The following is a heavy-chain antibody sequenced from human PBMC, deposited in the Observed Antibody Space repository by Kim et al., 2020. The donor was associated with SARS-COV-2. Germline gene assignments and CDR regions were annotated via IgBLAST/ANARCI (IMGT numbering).Heavy chain of an antibody. CDR2: ISYDGSNK. Sequence: GGSLRLSCAASGFTFSSYAMHWVRQAPGKGLEWVAVISYDGSNKYYADSVKGRFTISRDNSTNTLYLQMNSLRAEDTAVYYCARAGRGSYYYGMDVWGQGTTVTVSS. CDR3: ARAGRGSYYYGMDV. J-gene: IGHJ6*02. V-gene: IGHV3-30-3*01. CDR1: GFTFSSYA. D-gene: IGHD1-26*01.